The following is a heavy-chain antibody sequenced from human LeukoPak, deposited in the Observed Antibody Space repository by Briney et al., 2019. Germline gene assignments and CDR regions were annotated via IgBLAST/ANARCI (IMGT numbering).Heavy chain of an antibody. Sequence: ASVQVSCKTSGYIFAHNGISWVRQAPGQGPEWMGWISAYNGDTNYAQNFQGRVTMTRDTSTSTVYMELSSLRSEDTAVYYCARDRHRRDCSSTSCSGEEIDYWGQGTLVAVSS. CDR1: GYIFAHNG. CDR2: ISAYNGDT. V-gene: IGHV1-18*01. CDR3: ARDRHRRDCSSTSCSGEEIDY. J-gene: IGHJ4*02. D-gene: IGHD2-2*01.